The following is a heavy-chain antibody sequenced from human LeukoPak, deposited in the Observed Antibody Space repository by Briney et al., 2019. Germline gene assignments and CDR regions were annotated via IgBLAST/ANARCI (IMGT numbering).Heavy chain of an antibody. D-gene: IGHD2-15*01. J-gene: IGHJ4*02. V-gene: IGHV4-39*01. Sequence: PSETLSLTCTVSGGSISSSSYYWGWIRQPPGKGLEWIGRIYYSGSTYYNPSLKSRVTISVDTSKNQFSLKLSSVTAADTAVYYCARHLDNSPGGGEYCSGGSCYPLGYFDYWGQGTLVTVSS. CDR3: ARHLDNSPGGGEYCSGGSCYPLGYFDY. CDR2: IYYSGST. CDR1: GGSISSSSYY.